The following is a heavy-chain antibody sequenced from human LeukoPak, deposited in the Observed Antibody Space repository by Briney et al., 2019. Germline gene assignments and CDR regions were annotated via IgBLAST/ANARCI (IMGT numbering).Heavy chain of an antibody. CDR1: XYTFNSSY. CDR2: INPSDDST. J-gene: IGHJ5*02. V-gene: IGHV1-46*02. Sequence: SXYTFNSSYXXXXXQAXXQGLXXXXXINPSDDSTRYAQKFQGRVTMTKDTSTNTVYMHLSSLSSDDTAVYYCAREAAASGNGLDPWGQGTLVTVSS. D-gene: IGHD6-13*01. CDR3: AREAAASGNGLDP.